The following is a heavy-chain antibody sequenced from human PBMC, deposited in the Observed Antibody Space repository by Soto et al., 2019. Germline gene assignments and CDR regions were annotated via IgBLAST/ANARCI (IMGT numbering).Heavy chain of an antibody. CDR2: ISYDGSNK. D-gene: IGHD6-13*01. CDR3: ARDRRDSSSWYGNYYYYGMDV. V-gene: IGHV3-30-3*01. Sequence: GSLRLSCAASGFTFSSYAMHWGRQAPGKGLEWVAVISYDGSNKYYADSVKGRFTISRDNSKNTLYLQMNSLRAEDTAVYYCARDRRDSSSWYGNYYYYGMDVWGQGTTVTVSS. J-gene: IGHJ6*02. CDR1: GFTFSSYA.